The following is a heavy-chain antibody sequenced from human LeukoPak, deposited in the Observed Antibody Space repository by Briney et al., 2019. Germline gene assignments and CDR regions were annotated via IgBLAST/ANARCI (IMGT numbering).Heavy chain of an antibody. Sequence: GASVKVSCKASGGTISSYAISWVRQAPGQGLEWMGWISAYNGNTNYSQKLQGRVTMTTHTYTSTAYMELRSLRADDTAVYYCARYTVTTWGYYYYYYMDVWGKGTTVTVS. J-gene: IGHJ6*03. V-gene: IGHV1-18*01. D-gene: IGHD4-17*01. CDR2: ISAYNGNT. CDR1: GGTISSYA. CDR3: ARYTVTTWGYYYYYYMDV.